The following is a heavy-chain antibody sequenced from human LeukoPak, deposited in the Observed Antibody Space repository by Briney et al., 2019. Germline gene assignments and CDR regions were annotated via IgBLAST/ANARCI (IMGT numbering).Heavy chain of an antibody. D-gene: IGHD3-22*01. CDR1: GFTFTTHE. Sequence: GGSLRLSCAASGFTFTTHEMNWVRQAPGKGLEWVSYMSNGGKTTYYADSVKGRFTISRDNAKNSLYLQMNSLRAEDTAVYYCARTRRFTMIVVVGDVFDIWGQGTLVTVSS. CDR2: MSNGGKTT. J-gene: IGHJ3*02. CDR3: ARTRRFTMIVVVGDVFDI. V-gene: IGHV3-48*03.